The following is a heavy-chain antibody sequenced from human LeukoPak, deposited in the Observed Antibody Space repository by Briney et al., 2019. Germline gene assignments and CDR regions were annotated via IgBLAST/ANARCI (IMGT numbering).Heavy chain of an antibody. J-gene: IGHJ4*02. Sequence: SETLSLTCAVYGGSFSGYYWSWIRQPPGKGLEWIGEINHSGSTNYNPSLKSRVTISVDTSKNQFSLKLSSVTAADTAVYYCARGNIKRLRIVTPNDYWGQGTLVTVSS. V-gene: IGHV4-34*01. CDR3: ARGNIKRLRIVTPNDY. D-gene: IGHD4-17*01. CDR1: GGSFSGYY. CDR2: INHSGST.